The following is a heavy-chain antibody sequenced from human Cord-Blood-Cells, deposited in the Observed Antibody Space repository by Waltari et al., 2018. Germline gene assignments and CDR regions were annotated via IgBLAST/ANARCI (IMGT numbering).Heavy chain of an antibody. Sequence: QVQLVQSGAEVKKPGSSVKVSCKASGGTFSSYAISWVRQAPGQGLEWMGGIIPILGIANYAQKFQGRVTSTADESTSTAYMELSSLRSEDTAVYYCARVLGIPDYYYYMDVWGKGTTVTVSS. CDR3: ARVLGIPDYYYYMDV. CDR2: IIPILGIA. J-gene: IGHJ6*03. V-gene: IGHV1-69*04. D-gene: IGHD7-27*01. CDR1: GGTFSSYA.